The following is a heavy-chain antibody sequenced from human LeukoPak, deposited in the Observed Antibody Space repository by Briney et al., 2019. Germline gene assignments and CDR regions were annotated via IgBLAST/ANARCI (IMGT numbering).Heavy chain of an antibody. D-gene: IGHD3-10*01. CDR3: ARDRAAGSDWLDP. V-gene: IGHV4-59*01. CDR1: GGSFGLYH. Sequence: SETLSLTCTVSGGSFGLYHWSWIRQPPGKGLEWIGYIFYNGSTKYNISLKSRLTISIDTSKNQFSLKLTSVTAADPAVYYCARDRAAGSDWLDPWGQGALVTVSS. CDR2: IFYNGST. J-gene: IGHJ5*02.